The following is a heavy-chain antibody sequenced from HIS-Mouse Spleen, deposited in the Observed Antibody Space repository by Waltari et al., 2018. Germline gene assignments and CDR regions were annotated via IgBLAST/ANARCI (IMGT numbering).Heavy chain of an antibody. CDR1: GGSISSYY. Sequence: QVQLQESGPGLVKPSETLSLTCTVSGGSISSYYWSWIRQPPGKGLEWIAYIYYSGSTNYNPSLKSRVTISVDTSKNQFSLKLSSVTAADTAVYYCARMGRHLRYFDWLLFDYWGQGTLVTVSS. CDR2: IYYSGST. V-gene: IGHV4-59*01. J-gene: IGHJ4*02. CDR3: ARMGRHLRYFDWLLFDY. D-gene: IGHD3-9*01.